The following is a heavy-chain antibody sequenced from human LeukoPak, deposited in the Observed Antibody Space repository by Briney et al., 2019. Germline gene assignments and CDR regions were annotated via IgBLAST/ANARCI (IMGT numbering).Heavy chain of an antibody. CDR2: IRGNAGTT. Sequence: GGSLRLSCAASGFIFSNYGMSWVRQAPGKGREWVSAIRGNAGTTYYADSVKGRFTIFRDSFKNMLYLQMNSLRVEDTAVYYCAKGHGDASGYYYFDSWGQGTLVTVSS. CDR3: AKGHGDASGYYYFDS. D-gene: IGHD3-22*01. CDR1: GFIFSNYG. V-gene: IGHV3-23*01. J-gene: IGHJ4*02.